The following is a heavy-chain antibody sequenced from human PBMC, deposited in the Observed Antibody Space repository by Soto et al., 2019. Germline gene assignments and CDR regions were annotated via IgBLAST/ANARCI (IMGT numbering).Heavy chain of an antibody. V-gene: IGHV4-39*01. D-gene: IGHD4-17*01. CDR2: IYYSGRP. CDR3: ATRLTTGWFDP. J-gene: IGHJ5*02. Sequence: SETLSLTCPVSGVSISSSRYYWGWIRQPPGHGLEWIGSIYYSGRPYCNPSLKSRVNISVDTSKNQFSLKLRSGTAADTTGYYCATRLTTGWFDPWGQGTLVTVSS. CDR1: GVSISSSRYY.